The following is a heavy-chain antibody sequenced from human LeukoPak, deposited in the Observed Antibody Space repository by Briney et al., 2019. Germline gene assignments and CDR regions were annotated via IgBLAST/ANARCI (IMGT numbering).Heavy chain of an antibody. D-gene: IGHD2-2*02. CDR1: GFTFSSYS. CDR3: ARTERINIVVVPAAIGY. CDR2: ISSSSSYI. Sequence: GGSLRLSCAASGFTFSSYSMNWVRQAPGKGLEWVSSISSSSSYIYYADSVKGRLTISRDNAKNSLYLQMNSLRAEDTAVYYCARTERINIVVVPAAIGYWGQGTLVTVSS. V-gene: IGHV3-21*01. J-gene: IGHJ4*02.